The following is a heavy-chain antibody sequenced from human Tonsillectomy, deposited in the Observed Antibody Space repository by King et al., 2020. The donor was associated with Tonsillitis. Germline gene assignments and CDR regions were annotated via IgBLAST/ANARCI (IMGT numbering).Heavy chain of an antibody. V-gene: IGHV3-15*07. D-gene: IGHD3-10*01. CDR3: TTDVSYGSGSLTIDY. CDR1: GFTFSNAW. J-gene: IGHJ4*02. CDR2: IKSKTDGGTT. Sequence: VQLVESGGGLVKPGGSLRHSCAASGFTFSNAWMNWVRQAPGKGLEWAGRIKSKTDGGTTDYAAPVKGRFAISGDGSKNTLYLQMNSLKTEDTAVFYCTTDVSYGSGSLTIDYWGQGTLGTVSS.